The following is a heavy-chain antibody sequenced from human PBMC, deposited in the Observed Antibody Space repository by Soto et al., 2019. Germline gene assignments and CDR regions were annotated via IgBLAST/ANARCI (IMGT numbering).Heavy chain of an antibody. CDR2: IIPNFGTA. CDR3: ARSNTAMVTGFDY. J-gene: IGHJ4*02. CDR1: GGNFNRYD. V-gene: IGHV1-69*06. D-gene: IGHD5-18*01. Sequence: QVQPVQFGAEVKKPGSSVEVSWKASGGNFNRYDISWVRQAPGQGPEWMGGIIPNFGTANYAQKFQGRVTITADKSTSTAYMELSSLRSEDTAVYYCARSNTAMVTGFDYWGQGTLVTVSS.